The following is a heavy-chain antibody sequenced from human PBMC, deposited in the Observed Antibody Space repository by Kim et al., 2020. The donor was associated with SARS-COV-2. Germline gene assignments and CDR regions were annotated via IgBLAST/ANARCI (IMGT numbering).Heavy chain of an antibody. J-gene: IGHJ4*02. Sequence: SQTLSLTCAISGDSVSSNSAAWNWIRQSPSRGLEWLGRTYYRSKWYNDYAVSVKSRITINPDTSKNQFSLQLNSVTPEDTAVYYCARDGHPSGSYHEGFDYWGQGTLVTVSS. CDR3: ARDGHPSGSYHEGFDY. V-gene: IGHV6-1*01. CDR1: GDSVSSNSAA. CDR2: TYYRSKWYN. D-gene: IGHD1-26*01.